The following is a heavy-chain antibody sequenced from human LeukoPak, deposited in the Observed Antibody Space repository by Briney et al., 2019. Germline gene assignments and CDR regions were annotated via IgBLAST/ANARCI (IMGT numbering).Heavy chain of an antibody. CDR1: GGSISSSSYY. J-gene: IGHJ4*02. Sequence: PSETLSLTCTVSGGSISSSSYYWGWIRQPPGKGLEWIGSIYYSGSTYYNPSLKSRVTISVDTSKNQFSLKLSSVTAADTAVYYCASSQRITIFGVVIRTFDYWGQGTLVTVSS. CDR2: IYYSGST. D-gene: IGHD3-3*01. V-gene: IGHV4-39*01. CDR3: ASSQRITIFGVVIRTFDY.